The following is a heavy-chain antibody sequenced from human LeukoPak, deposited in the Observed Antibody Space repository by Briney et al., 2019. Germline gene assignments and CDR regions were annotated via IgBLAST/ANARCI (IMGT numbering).Heavy chain of an antibody. CDR3: ARDALLCDAFDI. Sequence: ASVKVSCKASGYTFTGYYMHWVRPAPGQGLEWMGWINPNSGGTNYAQKFQGRVTMTRDTSISTAYMELSRLRSDDTAVYYCARDALLCDAFDIWGQGTMVTVSS. CDR1: GYTFTGYY. CDR2: INPNSGGT. D-gene: IGHD3-16*01. J-gene: IGHJ3*02. V-gene: IGHV1-2*02.